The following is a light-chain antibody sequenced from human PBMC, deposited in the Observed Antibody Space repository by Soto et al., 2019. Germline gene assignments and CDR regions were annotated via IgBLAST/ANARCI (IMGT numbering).Light chain of an antibody. Sequence: DIPMTQSPSTLSASVGDRVTLTCRASQSISSWLAWFQQKPGKAPKLLIYKASSLESGVPSRFSGSGSGTDFTLTISSLHPDDFATYYCQQYNIYPWTFGQGTKVEIK. V-gene: IGKV1-5*03. CDR2: KAS. CDR1: QSISSW. CDR3: QQYNIYPWT. J-gene: IGKJ1*01.